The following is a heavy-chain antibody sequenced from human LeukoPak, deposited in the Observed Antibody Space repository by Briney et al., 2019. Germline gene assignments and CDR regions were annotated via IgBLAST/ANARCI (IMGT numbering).Heavy chain of an antibody. D-gene: IGHD3-10*01. CDR3: ARGAETVRGVIIAWFDP. Sequence: EASVTVSCKASGYTFTSYGISWVRQAPGQGLEWMGWISAYNGNTNYAQKLQGRVTMTTDTSTSTAYMELRSLRSDDTAVYYCARGAETVRGVIIAWFDPWGQGTLVTVSS. CDR1: GYTFTSYG. CDR2: ISAYNGNT. J-gene: IGHJ5*02. V-gene: IGHV1-18*01.